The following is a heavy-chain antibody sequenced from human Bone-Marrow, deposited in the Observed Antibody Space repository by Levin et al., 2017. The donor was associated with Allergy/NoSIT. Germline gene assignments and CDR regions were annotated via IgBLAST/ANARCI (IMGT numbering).Heavy chain of an antibody. V-gene: IGHV3-66*01. J-gene: IGHJ6*02. D-gene: IGHD3-10*01. CDR2: IYRSGST. CDR1: GFIVSYDY. Sequence: QRGESLKISCAASGFIVSYDYMSWVRQAPGKGLEWVSVIYRSGSTYYADSVKGRFTISRDTSKNMVYLQMNSLRAEDTSVYYCARVRGQVYYAMEVWGQGTTVIVSS. CDR3: ARVRGQVYYAMEV.